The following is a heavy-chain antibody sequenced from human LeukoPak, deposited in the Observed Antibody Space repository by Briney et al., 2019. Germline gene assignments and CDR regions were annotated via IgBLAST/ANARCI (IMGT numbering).Heavy chain of an antibody. CDR1: GDSISSYY. J-gene: IGHJ4*02. D-gene: IGHD2-15*01. V-gene: IGHV4-59*08. Sequence: SETLSLTCTVSGDSISSYYWNWIRQPPGKGLEWIGYIHYSGNSNYNTSLKSRVTISIDTSNNQFSLKVGSVTAAYTSVYDCARRRCSGGTCSPHYFDYWGQGTLVTPSS. CDR2: IHYSGNS. CDR3: ARRRCSGGTCSPHYFDY.